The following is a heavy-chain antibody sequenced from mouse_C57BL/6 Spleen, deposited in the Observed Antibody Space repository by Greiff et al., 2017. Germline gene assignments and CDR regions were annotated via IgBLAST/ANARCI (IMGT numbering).Heavy chain of an antibody. CDR3: ARELRGGFAY. CDR1: GYTFTSYW. Sequence: QVQLKQPGAELVKPGASVKLSCKASGYTFTSYWMQWVKQRPGQGLEWIGEIDPSDSYTNYNQKFKGKATLTVDTSSSTAYMQLSSLTSEDSAVYYCARELRGGFAYWGQGTLVTVSA. D-gene: IGHD1-1*01. J-gene: IGHJ3*01. CDR2: IDPSDSYT. V-gene: IGHV1-50*01.